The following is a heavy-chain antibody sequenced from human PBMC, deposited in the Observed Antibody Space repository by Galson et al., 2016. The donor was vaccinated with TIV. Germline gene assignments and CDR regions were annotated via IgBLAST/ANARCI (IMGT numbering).Heavy chain of an antibody. CDR3: ARDSDLLTGHSSVDY. J-gene: IGHJ4*02. CDR1: GYPFTGYY. D-gene: IGHD3-9*01. CDR2: IDPNSGDT. Sequence: SVKVSCKASGYPFTGYYIHWVRRAPGQGLEWMGWIDPNSGDTYYAQKFEGRVTMTRDTSINTAYMELNRLRSDDTAVYYCARDSDLLTGHSSVDYWGPGTLVTVSS. V-gene: IGHV1-2*02.